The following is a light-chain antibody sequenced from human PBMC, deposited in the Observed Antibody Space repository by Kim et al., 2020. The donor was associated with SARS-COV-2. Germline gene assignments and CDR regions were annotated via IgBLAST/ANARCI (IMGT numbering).Light chain of an antibody. Sequence: SPGERATLSCRASQSVSSSFLAWYQQKPGQAPRLLIHGASSRATGIPDRFSGSGSGTDFTLTIRRLEPEDFAVYYCQQYHSSPRTFGQGTKVEIK. CDR2: GAS. CDR1: QSVSSSF. V-gene: IGKV3-20*01. J-gene: IGKJ1*01. CDR3: QQYHSSPRT.